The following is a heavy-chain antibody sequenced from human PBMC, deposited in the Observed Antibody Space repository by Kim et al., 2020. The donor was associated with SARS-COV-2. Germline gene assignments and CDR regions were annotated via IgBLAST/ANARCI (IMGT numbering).Heavy chain of an antibody. V-gene: IGHV7-4-1*02. D-gene: IGHD6-19*01. CDR3: ASSLLVAGSNYYYYYGMDV. CDR2: INTNTGNP. Sequence: ASVKVSCKASGYTFTSYAMNWVRQAPGQGLEWMGWINTNTGNPTYAQGFTGRVVFSLDTSVSTAYLQISSLKAEDTAVYYCASSLLVAGSNYYYYYGMDVGGQGTAVTVSS. J-gene: IGHJ6*01. CDR1: GYTFTSYA.